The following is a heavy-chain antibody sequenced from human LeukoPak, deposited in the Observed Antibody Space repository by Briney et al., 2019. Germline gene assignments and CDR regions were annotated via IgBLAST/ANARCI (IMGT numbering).Heavy chain of an antibody. D-gene: IGHD3-3*01. CDR1: GFTFSSYW. CDR3: ARDTYYDFWSGCLTYYGMDV. CDR2: IKQDGSEK. J-gene: IGHJ6*02. Sequence: GGSLRLSCAASGFTFSSYWMSWVRQAPGKELEWVANIKQDGSEKYYVDSVRGRFTISRDNAKNSLYLQMNSLRAEDTAVYYCARDTYYDFWSGCLTYYGMDVWGQGTTVTVSS. V-gene: IGHV3-7*01.